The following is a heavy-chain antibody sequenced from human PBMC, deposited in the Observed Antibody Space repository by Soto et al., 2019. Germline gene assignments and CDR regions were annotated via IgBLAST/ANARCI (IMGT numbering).Heavy chain of an antibody. Sequence: GGSLRLSCAASGFTFSSYWMSWVRQAPGKGLEWVANIKQDGSEKYYVDSVKGRFTISRDNAKNSLYLQMNSLRAEDTAVYYCARDQYYYDSSGYYGYWGQGTLVTVSS. CDR2: IKQDGSEK. CDR1: GFTFSSYW. J-gene: IGHJ4*02. D-gene: IGHD3-22*01. CDR3: ARDQYYYDSSGYYGY. V-gene: IGHV3-7*05.